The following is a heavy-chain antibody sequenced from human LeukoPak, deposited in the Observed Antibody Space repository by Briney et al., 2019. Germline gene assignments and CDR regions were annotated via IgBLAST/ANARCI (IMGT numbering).Heavy chain of an antibody. Sequence: SETLSLTCTVSGGSINSYWSWIRQPAGKGLEWIGRISGSGTITYNPALQSRLSISIDTSKNQFSLKLSSVTAADTAVYYCARALVLYYYDSSGWAFDYWGQGTLVTVSS. CDR2: ISGSGTI. J-gene: IGHJ4*02. CDR1: GGSINSY. V-gene: IGHV4-4*07. CDR3: ARALVLYYYDSSGWAFDY. D-gene: IGHD3-22*01.